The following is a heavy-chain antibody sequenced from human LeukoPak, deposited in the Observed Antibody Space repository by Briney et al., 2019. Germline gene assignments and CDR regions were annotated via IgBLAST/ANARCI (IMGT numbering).Heavy chain of an antibody. Sequence: SVKVSCKASGGTFSSYAISWVRQAPGQGLEWMGGIIPIFGTANYAQKFQGRVTITADESTSTAYMELSSLRSEDTAVYYCARVLGSGSYYSYYFDYWGQGTLVTVSS. D-gene: IGHD3-10*01. CDR3: ARVLGSGSYYSYYFDY. CDR1: GGTFSSYA. CDR2: IIPIFGTA. J-gene: IGHJ4*02. V-gene: IGHV1-69*13.